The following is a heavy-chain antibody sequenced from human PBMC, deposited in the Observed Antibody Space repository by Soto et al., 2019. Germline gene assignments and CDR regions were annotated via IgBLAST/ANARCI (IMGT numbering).Heavy chain of an antibody. Sequence: PGGSLRLSCAASGFTFSSYSMNWVRQAPGKGLEWGSSISSSSSYIYYADSVKGRFTISRDNAKNSLYLQMNSLRAEDTAVYYCARGRPHYYDFWSGYYPAQYFDYWGQGTLVTVSS. J-gene: IGHJ4*02. D-gene: IGHD3-3*01. CDR3: ARGRPHYYDFWSGYYPAQYFDY. V-gene: IGHV3-21*01. CDR2: ISSSSSYI. CDR1: GFTFSSYS.